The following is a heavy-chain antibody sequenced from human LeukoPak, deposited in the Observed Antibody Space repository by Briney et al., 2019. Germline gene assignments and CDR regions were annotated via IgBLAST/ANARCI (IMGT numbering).Heavy chain of an antibody. V-gene: IGHV1-2*02. J-gene: IGHJ4*02. CDR2: INPNSGGT. CDR1: GYTFTGYY. CDR3: ARDSGSGWCGFDY. Sequence: ASVKVSCKASGYTFTGYYMHWVRQAPGQGLEWMGWINPNSGGTNYAQKFQGGVTMTRDMSTSTVYMELSSLRSEDTAVYYCARDSGSGWCGFDYWGQGTLVTVSS. D-gene: IGHD6-19*01.